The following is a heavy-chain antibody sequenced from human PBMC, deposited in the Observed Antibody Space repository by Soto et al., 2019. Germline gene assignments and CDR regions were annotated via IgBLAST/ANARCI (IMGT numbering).Heavy chain of an antibody. J-gene: IGHJ6*02. V-gene: IGHV3-21*01. Sequence: GGSLRLSCAASGFTFSSYSMNWVRQAPGKGLEWVSSISSSSSYIYYADSVKGRFTISRDNAKNSLYLQMNSLRAEDTAVYYCARDRREGYCSSTSCYLYYYGMDVWGQGTTVTVSS. D-gene: IGHD2-2*01. CDR1: GFTFSSYS. CDR2: ISSSSSYI. CDR3: ARDRREGYCSSTSCYLYYYGMDV.